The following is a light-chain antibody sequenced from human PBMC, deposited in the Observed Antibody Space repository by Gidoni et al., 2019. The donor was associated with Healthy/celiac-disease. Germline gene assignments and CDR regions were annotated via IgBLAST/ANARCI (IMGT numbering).Light chain of an antibody. V-gene: IGLV1-51*01. Sequence: QSVFTQPPSVSAAPGQTATISCSGSSSNSGNNYVSWYQQLPGTAPKLLIDDNNKRPSGIPDRFSGSKAGTSATLGITGLQTGDEADYYCGTWDSSLSACFGTGTKVTVL. CDR1: SSNSGNNY. CDR2: DNN. CDR3: GTWDSSLSAC. J-gene: IGLJ1*01.